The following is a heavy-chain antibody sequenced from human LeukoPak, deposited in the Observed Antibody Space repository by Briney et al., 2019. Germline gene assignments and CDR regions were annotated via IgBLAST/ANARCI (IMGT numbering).Heavy chain of an antibody. CDR1: GYTFTGYY. D-gene: IGHD1-26*01. Sequence: ASVRVSCKASGYTFTGYYMHWVRQAPGQGLEWMGRINPNNGATNYAQKLQGRVTITGDTSISTAYMELSSLRSDDTAVYYCTRESGTYHGNDYWGQGTLVTVSS. CDR3: TRESGTYHGNDY. CDR2: INPNNGAT. J-gene: IGHJ4*02. V-gene: IGHV1-2*06.